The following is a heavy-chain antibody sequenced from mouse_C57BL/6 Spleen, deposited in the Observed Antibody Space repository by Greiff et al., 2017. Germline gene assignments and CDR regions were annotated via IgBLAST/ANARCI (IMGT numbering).Heavy chain of an antibody. V-gene: IGHV1-82*01. Sequence: QVQLKQSGPELVKPGASVKISCKASGYAFSSSWMNWVKQRPGKGLEWIGRIYPGDGDTNYNGKFKGKATLTADKSSSTAYMQLSSLTSEDSAVYFCAREVGLGRYFDVWGTGTTVTVSS. CDR3: AREVGLGRYFDV. D-gene: IGHD4-1*01. CDR2: IYPGDGDT. CDR1: GYAFSSSW. J-gene: IGHJ1*03.